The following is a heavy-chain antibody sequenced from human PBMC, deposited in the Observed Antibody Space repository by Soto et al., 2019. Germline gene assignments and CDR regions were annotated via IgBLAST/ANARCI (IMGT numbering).Heavy chain of an antibody. D-gene: IGHD2-2*01. CDR3: AGQTGCSSTSCYNWFDP. J-gene: IGHJ5*02. V-gene: IGHV4-61*01. Sequence: QVQLQESGPVLVKPSDTLSLTCTVSDGSVSSGHYYWTWIRQPPGKGLEWIGYIYNSESTNYNPSLRSRLTISIDTSKNQFSLKLSSVTAADTAVYYCAGQTGCSSTSCYNWFDPWGQGTLVTVSS. CDR1: DGSVSSGHYY. CDR2: IYNSEST.